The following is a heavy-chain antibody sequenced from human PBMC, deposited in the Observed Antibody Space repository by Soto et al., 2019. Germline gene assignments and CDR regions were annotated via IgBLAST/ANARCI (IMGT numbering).Heavy chain of an antibody. D-gene: IGHD3-22*01. CDR2: IYYSGST. Sequence: SETLSLTCTVSGGSISDYYWTWIRQPPGKGLEWIGYIYYSGSTNYNPSLKSRVTISVDTSRNQFSLKLNSVTAADTAVYFCARATYYSDTGGSPPLDYWGQGTLVTVSS. CDR1: GGSISDYY. CDR3: ARATYYSDTGGSPPLDY. V-gene: IGHV4-30-4*01. J-gene: IGHJ4*02.